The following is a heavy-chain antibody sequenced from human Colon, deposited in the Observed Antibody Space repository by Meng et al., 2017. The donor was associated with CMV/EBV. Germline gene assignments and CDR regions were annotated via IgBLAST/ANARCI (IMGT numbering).Heavy chain of an antibody. D-gene: IGHD6-13*01. V-gene: IGHV4-61*01. CDR3: AREGGGIAAVQRSDYYYGLDV. CDR1: GGSVTSGSYY. Sequence: GSLRLSCTVSGGSVTSGSYYWSWIRQPPGRGLEWIGYIYYSGSSNYNPSLKSRVSMSIDASRNQFVLGLTSMTAADTAVYYCAREGGGIAAVQRSDYYYGLDVWGQGTTVTVSS. J-gene: IGHJ6*02. CDR2: IYYSGSS.